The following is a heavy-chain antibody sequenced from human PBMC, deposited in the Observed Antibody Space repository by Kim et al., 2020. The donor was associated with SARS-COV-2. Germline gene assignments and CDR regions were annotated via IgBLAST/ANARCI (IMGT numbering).Heavy chain of an antibody. V-gene: IGHV3-21*06. Sequence: GGSLRLSCDVSGFNFNEYSMNWVRQAPGKGLEWVSFISSQADDIYYADSVRGRFTVSRDSAKNSLYLHMKNLRVEDTAVYYCARDLAYGDFHYYFDYWGQGNLVTVSS. CDR3: ARDLAYGDFHYYFDY. CDR1: GFNFNEYS. D-gene: IGHD4-17*01. CDR2: ISSQADDI. J-gene: IGHJ4*02.